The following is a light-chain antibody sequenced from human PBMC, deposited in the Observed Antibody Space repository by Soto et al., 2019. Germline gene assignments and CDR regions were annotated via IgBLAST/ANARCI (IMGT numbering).Light chain of an antibody. J-gene: IGKJ1*01. CDR1: QTISSW. CDR3: QHYKSYSEA. V-gene: IGKV1-5*03. Sequence: IQMTQSPSTLSGSVGARVTITCRASQTISSWLAWYQQKPGKAPNLLIYKASTLKSGVPSRFSGSGSGTEFTITISRLKPDDFATYEGQHYKSYSEAFGQGTKVDIK. CDR2: KAS.